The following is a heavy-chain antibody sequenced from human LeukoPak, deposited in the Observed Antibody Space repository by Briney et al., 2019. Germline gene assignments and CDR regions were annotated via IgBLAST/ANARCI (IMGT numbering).Heavy chain of an antibody. CDR3: ARHTLVGARNAFDI. Sequence: PSETLSLTCNVSGGSISNYYWSWIRQPPGKGLEWIGYMYYSVNTNYNPSLKSRVTTSVDSSKNQFSLKLSSVTAADTAVYYCARHTLVGARNAFDIWGQGTMVTVSS. D-gene: IGHD1-26*01. V-gene: IGHV4-59*08. J-gene: IGHJ3*02. CDR1: GGSISNYY. CDR2: MYYSVNT.